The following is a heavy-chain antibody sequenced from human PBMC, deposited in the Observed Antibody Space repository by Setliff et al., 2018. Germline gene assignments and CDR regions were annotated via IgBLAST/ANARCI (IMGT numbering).Heavy chain of an antibody. V-gene: IGHV3-72*01. CDR2: IKRKDERYGT. Sequence: LRLSCAASGFTFSNAWMSWVRQAPGKGLEWVGQIKRKDERYGTEYAASVTGRFTISRDDSKNSLYLQMNSLKTDDTAVYYCARVAPYCGRDCFSDFLDYWGQGALVTVSS. CDR1: GFTFSNAW. D-gene: IGHD2-21*02. J-gene: IGHJ4*02. CDR3: ARVAPYCGRDCFSDFLDY.